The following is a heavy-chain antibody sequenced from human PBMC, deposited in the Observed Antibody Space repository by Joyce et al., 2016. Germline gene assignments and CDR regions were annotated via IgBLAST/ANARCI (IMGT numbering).Heavy chain of an antibody. V-gene: IGHV1-69*06. D-gene: IGHD4/OR15-4a*01. CDR3: ARGARGANRYNWFDP. J-gene: IGHJ5*02. Sequence: QVQLVQSGAEVKKPGSSVKVSCEASGGTFSNYAISWVRQAPGQGLEWMGGIIPMFGTTNYAQKFQGRVAIIADKSTSTVYMELSSLRPEDTAVYYCARGARGANRYNWFDPWGQGVLVTVSS. CDR1: GGTFSNYA. CDR2: IIPMFGTT.